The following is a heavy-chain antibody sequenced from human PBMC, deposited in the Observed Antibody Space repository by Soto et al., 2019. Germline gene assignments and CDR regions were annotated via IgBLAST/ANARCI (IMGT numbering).Heavy chain of an antibody. CDR2: ISYDGSNK. Sequence: QVQLVESGGGVVQPGRSLRLSCAASGFTFSSYGMHWVRQAPGKGLEWVAVISYDGSNKYYADSVKGRFTISRDNSKNTLYLQMNSLRAEDTAVYYCAKERGWGRDGYNSGPHYGMDVWGQGTTVTVSS. CDR1: GFTFSSYG. D-gene: IGHD5-12*01. CDR3: AKERGWGRDGYNSGPHYGMDV. V-gene: IGHV3-30*18. J-gene: IGHJ6*02.